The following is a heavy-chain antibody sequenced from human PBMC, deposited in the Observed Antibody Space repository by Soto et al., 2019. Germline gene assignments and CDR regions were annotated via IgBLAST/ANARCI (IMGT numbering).Heavy chain of an antibody. CDR3: ARDPTYYYGSGRDYYYYYYGMDV. D-gene: IGHD3-10*01. CDR1: GFTFSSYW. V-gene: IGHV3-74*01. Sequence: GGSLRHSCAASGFTFSSYWMHWVRQATGKGLVWVSRINSDGSSTSYADSVKGRFTISRDNAKNTLYLQMNSLRAEDTAVYYCARDPTYYYGSGRDYYYYYYGMDVWGQGTTVTVS. CDR2: INSDGSST. J-gene: IGHJ6*02.